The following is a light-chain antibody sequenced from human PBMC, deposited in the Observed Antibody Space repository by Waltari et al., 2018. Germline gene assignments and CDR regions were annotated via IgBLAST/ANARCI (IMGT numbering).Light chain of an antibody. CDR3: QQHYDTPLT. V-gene: IGKV4-1*01. CDR1: QSVFYNSNNKNY. J-gene: IGKJ3*01. Sequence: DIVMTQSPDSLAVSLGERATINCKSSQSVFYNSNNKNYLAWYQHKTGQPPKLLIYWASTRESGVPDRFSGSGSGTDFTLTISSLQAEDVAVYYCQQHYDTPLTFGPGTKVDVK. CDR2: WAS.